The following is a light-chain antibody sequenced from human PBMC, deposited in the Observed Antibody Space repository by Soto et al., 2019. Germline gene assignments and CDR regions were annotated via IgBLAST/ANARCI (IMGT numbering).Light chain of an antibody. Sequence: EIEMTQSPATLSVSPGDRATITCRASQSVSSNLAWYQQKPGQAPRLLIYRASTRATGIPARFSGSGSGTDFTLTISSLQSEDFAVYYCQKYNNWPRTFGQGTKVEIK. V-gene: IGKV3-15*01. CDR1: QSVSSN. CDR3: QKYNNWPRT. J-gene: IGKJ1*01. CDR2: RAS.